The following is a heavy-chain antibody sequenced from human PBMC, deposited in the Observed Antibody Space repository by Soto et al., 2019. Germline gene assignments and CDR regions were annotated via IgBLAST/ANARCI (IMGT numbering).Heavy chain of an antibody. J-gene: IGHJ4*02. Sequence: QLQLQESGPGLVKPSETLSLTCTVSGGSISSSSYYWGWIRQPPGKGLEWIGSIYYSGSTYYNPSVKSRVTISVDTYNNQFSLKLSSVTAADTAVYYCARTGHIAAASQLGFWGQGTLVTVSS. CDR3: ARTGHIAAASQLGF. V-gene: IGHV4-39*01. CDR1: GGSISSSSYY. D-gene: IGHD6-13*01. CDR2: IYYSGST.